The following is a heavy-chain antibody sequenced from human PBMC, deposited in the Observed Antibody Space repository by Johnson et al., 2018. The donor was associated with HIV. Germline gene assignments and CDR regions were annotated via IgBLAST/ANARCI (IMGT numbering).Heavy chain of an antibody. CDR2: ISYDGSNK. D-gene: IGHD3-10*01. CDR3: ARLFYYEAFDI. V-gene: IGHV3-30*03. J-gene: IGHJ3*02. Sequence: QVQLVESGGGLVKPGGSLRLSCAASGFTFSDYYMSWIRQAPGKGLEWVAVISYDGSNKYYAASVKGRFTISRDNSKNTLFLQMNSLRAEDTAVYYCARLFYYEAFDIWGKGTMVTVSS. CDR1: GFTFSDYY.